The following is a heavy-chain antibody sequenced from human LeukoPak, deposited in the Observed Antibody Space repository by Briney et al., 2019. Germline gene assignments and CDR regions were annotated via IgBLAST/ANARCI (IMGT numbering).Heavy chain of an antibody. CDR1: GFTFSSYG. CDR2: IKQDGSEK. D-gene: IGHD6-6*01. Sequence: GSLRLSCAASGFTFSSYGMHWVRQAPGKGLEWVANIKQDGSEKYYVDSVKGRFTISRDNAKNSLYLQMNSLRAEDTAVYYCARDSSSDYYYYYYYMDVWGKGTTVTVSS. J-gene: IGHJ6*03. CDR3: ARDSSSDYYYYYYYMDV. V-gene: IGHV3-7*01.